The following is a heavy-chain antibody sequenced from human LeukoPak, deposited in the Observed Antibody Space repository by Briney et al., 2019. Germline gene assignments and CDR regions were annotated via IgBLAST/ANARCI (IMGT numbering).Heavy chain of an antibody. CDR2: ISGYNGNT. V-gene: IGHV1-18*01. D-gene: IGHD6-19*01. CDR3: AREEVRRAVAGYFDN. Sequence: ASVKGSCKASGYTFTSYGISWVRQAPGQGLEWMGWISGYNGNTDYAQKLQGRVTMTTDTSTSTVYMELRSLRSDDTAVYYCAREEVRRAVAGYFDNWGQGTLVTVSS. CDR1: GYTFTSYG. J-gene: IGHJ4*02.